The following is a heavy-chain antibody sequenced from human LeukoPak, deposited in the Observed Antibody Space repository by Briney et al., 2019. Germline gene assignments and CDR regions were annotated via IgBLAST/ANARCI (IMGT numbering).Heavy chain of an antibody. CDR3: AKAQVRYNWNSCYYYGMDV. CDR1: GLTFSTYA. D-gene: IGHD1-7*01. Sequence: GGSLRLSCAASGLTFSTYAMSWVRQGPGKGLEWVSAISGSGIYTYYADSVKGRFTISRDNSKNTLYLQMNSLRAEDTAVYYCAKAQVRYNWNSCYYYGMDVWGRGTTVTVSS. V-gene: IGHV3-23*01. CDR2: ISGSGIYT. J-gene: IGHJ6*02.